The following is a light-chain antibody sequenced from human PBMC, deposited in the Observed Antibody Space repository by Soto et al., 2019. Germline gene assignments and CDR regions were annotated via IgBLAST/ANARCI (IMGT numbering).Light chain of an antibody. CDR3: QQRSNWPLMYT. CDR1: QSVSRY. J-gene: IGKJ2*01. Sequence: EIVLTQSPATLSLSPGDRATLSCRASQSVSRYLAWYQQKPGQAPRLLIYDASNRATGIPARFSGSGSGTDFTLTISSLEPEDYAVYYCQQRSNWPLMYTFGQGTKLEIK. CDR2: DAS. V-gene: IGKV3-11*01.